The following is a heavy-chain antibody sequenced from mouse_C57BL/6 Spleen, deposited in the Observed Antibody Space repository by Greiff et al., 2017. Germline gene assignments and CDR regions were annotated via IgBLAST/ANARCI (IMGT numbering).Heavy chain of an antibody. CDR2: IYPGDGDT. CDR1: GYAFSSYW. Sequence: VQLQQSGASVKISCKASGYAFSSYWMNWVKQRPGKGLEWIGQIYPGDGDTNYNGKFKGKATLTADKSSSTAYMQLSSLTSEDSAVYFCARETYGSSYNYWGQGTTLTVSS. V-gene: IGHV1-80*01. D-gene: IGHD1-1*01. J-gene: IGHJ2*01. CDR3: ARETYGSSYNY.